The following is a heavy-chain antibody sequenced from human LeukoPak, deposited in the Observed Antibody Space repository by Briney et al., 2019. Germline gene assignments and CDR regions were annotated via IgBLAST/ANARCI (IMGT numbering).Heavy chain of an antibody. CDR2: INHSGST. Sequence: SETLSLTCAVYGGSFSGYYWSWIRQPPGKGLGWIGEINHSGSTNYNPSLKSRVTISVDTSKNQFSLKLSSVTAADTAVYYCASGYCSSTSCYMGDYWGQGTLVTVSS. D-gene: IGHD2-2*02. CDR3: ASGYCSSTSCYMGDY. V-gene: IGHV4-34*01. J-gene: IGHJ4*02. CDR1: GGSFSGYY.